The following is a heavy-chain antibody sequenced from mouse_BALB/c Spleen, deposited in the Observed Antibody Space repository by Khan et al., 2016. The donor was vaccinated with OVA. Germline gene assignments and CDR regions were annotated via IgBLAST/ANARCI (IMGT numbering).Heavy chain of an antibody. D-gene: IGHD2-13*01. CDR1: GFIFSDYY. Sequence: EVELVESGGGLVKPGGSLKLSCAASGFIFSDYYMYWVRQTPEKRLEWVATISDGGSYTYYVDSVKGRFTISRDDAKNNLYLQMSSLKSEDTAIXYCDRGYYGDPFSYWGQGTLVTVSA. V-gene: IGHV5-4*02. CDR3: DRGYYGDPFSY. J-gene: IGHJ3*01. CDR2: ISDGGSYT.